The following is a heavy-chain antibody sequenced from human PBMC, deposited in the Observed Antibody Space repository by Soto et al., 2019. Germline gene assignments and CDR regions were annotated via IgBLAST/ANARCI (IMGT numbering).Heavy chain of an antibody. CDR2: IYYSGST. Sequence: SETLSLTCTVSGGSISSSSYYWGWIRQPPGKGLEWIGSIYYSGSTYYNPSLKSRVTISVDTSKNQFSLKLSSVTAADTAVYYCARRTYCTKGVCFDYWGQGTLVTVSS. CDR1: GGSISSSSYY. D-gene: IGHD2-8*01. V-gene: IGHV4-39*01. J-gene: IGHJ4*02. CDR3: ARRTYCTKGVCFDY.